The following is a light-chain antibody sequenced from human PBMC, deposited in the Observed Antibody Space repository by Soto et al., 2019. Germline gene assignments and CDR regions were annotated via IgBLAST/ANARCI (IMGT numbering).Light chain of an antibody. J-gene: IGLJ1*01. Sequence: QSVLTQPASVSGSPGQSITISCTGTSSDAGSYNLVSWYQQHPGKAPKLMIYEGSKRPSGVSNRFSGSKSGNTASLTISGLQAEDEADYYCCSYAGSSTFHYVFGTGTKLTVL. CDR2: EGS. V-gene: IGLV2-23*03. CDR1: SSDAGSYNL. CDR3: CSYAGSSTFHYV.